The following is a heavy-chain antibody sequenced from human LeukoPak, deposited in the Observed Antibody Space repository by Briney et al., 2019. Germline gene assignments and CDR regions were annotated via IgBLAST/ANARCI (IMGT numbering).Heavy chain of an antibody. V-gene: IGHV4-4*07. CDR1: GGSISGYY. CDR2: FYPSGST. CDR3: AREAYSSSYYFDY. Sequence: SETLSLTRTVSGGSISGYYWTWIRQPAGKGLEWVGRFYPSGSTNYNPSLKSRITMSVDTSKNQFSLNLSSMTAADTAVYYCAREAYSSSYYFDYWGQGTLVTVSS. J-gene: IGHJ4*02. D-gene: IGHD6-13*01.